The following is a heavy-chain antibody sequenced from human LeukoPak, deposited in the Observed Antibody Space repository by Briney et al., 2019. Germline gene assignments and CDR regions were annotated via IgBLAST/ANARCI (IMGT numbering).Heavy chain of an antibody. CDR2: ISGDGGST. CDR3: AKGSIVGATTGWFDP. D-gene: IGHD1-26*01. Sequence: GGSLRLSCAASGFTFDDYAMHWVRHAPGKGLEWVSLISGDGGSTYYADSVKGRFTISRDNSKNSLYLQMNSLRTEDTALYYCAKGSIVGATTGWFDPWGQGTLVTVSS. CDR1: GFTFDDYA. V-gene: IGHV3-43*02. J-gene: IGHJ5*02.